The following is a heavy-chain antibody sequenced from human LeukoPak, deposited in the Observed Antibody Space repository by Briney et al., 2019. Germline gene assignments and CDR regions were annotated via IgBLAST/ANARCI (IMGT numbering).Heavy chain of an antibody. D-gene: IGHD2-15*01. Sequence: GASVKVSCKASGYSFDNYGFSWMRQAPGQGLEWMGWISTKNDKTNYAPKFQDRVTMTTDTSTSTAYMELRNLRSDDTAVYYCARQVVAATFDYWGQGTLVTVSS. J-gene: IGHJ4*02. V-gene: IGHV1-18*04. CDR2: ISTKNDKT. CDR3: ARQVVAATFDY. CDR1: GYSFDNYG.